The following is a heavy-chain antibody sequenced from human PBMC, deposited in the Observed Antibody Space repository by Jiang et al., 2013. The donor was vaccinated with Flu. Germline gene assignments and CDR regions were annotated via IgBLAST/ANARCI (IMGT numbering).Heavy chain of an antibody. D-gene: IGHD6-19*01. CDR3: AREPTAMAGTLFDY. Sequence: SAAWNWIRQSPSRGLEWLGRTYYRSKWYNDYAVSVKSRITINPDTSKNQFSLQLNSVTPEDTVVYYCAREPTAMAGTLFDYWGQGTLVTVSS. V-gene: IGHV6-1*01. CDR1: SAA. CDR2: TYYRSKWYN. J-gene: IGHJ4*02.